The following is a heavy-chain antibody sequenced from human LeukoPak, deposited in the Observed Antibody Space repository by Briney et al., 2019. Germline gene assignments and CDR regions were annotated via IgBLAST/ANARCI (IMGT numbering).Heavy chain of an antibody. D-gene: IGHD3-10*01. J-gene: IGHJ4*02. CDR3: ARDLRPYYYGSGSSRIFDY. V-gene: IGHV1-18*01. CDR2: LSAYNGNT. Sequence: ASVKVSCKASGYTFTSYGISWVRQAPGQGLEWMGWLSAYNGNTNYAQKLQGRVTMTTDTSTSTAYMELRSLRSDDAAVYYCARDLRPYYYGSGSSRIFDYWGQGTLVTVSS. CDR1: GYTFTSYG.